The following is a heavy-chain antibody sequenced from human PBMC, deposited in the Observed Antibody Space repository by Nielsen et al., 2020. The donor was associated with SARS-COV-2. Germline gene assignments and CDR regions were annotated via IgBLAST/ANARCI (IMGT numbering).Heavy chain of an antibody. CDR2: INSDGSST. Sequence: GESLKISCAASAFTFSTYWMHWVRQAPGKGLVWVSRINSDGSSTSYADSVKGRFTISRDNAKNTLYLQMNSLRAEDTAVYYCARGGNIGVLPVVISYYWGQGTLVTVSS. V-gene: IGHV3-74*01. CDR1: AFTFSTYW. J-gene: IGHJ4*02. D-gene: IGHD2-2*01. CDR3: ARGGNIGVLPVVISYY.